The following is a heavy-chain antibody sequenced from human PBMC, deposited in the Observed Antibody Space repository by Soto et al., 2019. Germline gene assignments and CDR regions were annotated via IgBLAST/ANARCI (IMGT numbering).Heavy chain of an antibody. D-gene: IGHD6-6*01. Sequence: ASVKVSCKASGYTFTSYGISWVRQAPGQGLEWMGWISAYNGNTNYAQKLQGRVTMTTDTSTSTAYMELRSLRSDDTAVYYCARDLIGRYSSSGGSYYWGQGTLVTVSS. CDR2: ISAYNGNT. CDR3: ARDLIGRYSSSGGSYY. V-gene: IGHV1-18*01. CDR1: GYTFTSYG. J-gene: IGHJ4*02.